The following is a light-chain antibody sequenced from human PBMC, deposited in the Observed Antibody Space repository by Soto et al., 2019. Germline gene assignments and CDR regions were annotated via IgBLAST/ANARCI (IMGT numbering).Light chain of an antibody. CDR1: QSRLHSDGYNY. CDR2: LGS. V-gene: IGKV2-28*01. Sequence: DIVMTQSPLSLHVTPGEPASISCRSSQSRLHSDGYNYLHWYLQKPGQSPQLLICLGSNRASGVPDRFSGSASVTDFTLTISRVVAEYFATYYCQQLNRHHRTFGQGPKLEIK. J-gene: IGKJ2*01. CDR3: QQLNRHHRT.